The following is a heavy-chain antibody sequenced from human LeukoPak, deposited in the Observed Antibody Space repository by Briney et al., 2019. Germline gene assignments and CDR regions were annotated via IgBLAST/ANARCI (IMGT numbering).Heavy chain of an antibody. J-gene: IGHJ5*02. V-gene: IGHV1-18*01. CDR1: GGTFSSYA. CDR2: ISAYNGNT. D-gene: IGHD6-13*01. CDR3: ARARAAAGTAWFDP. Sequence: ASVKVSCKASGGTFSSYAISWVRQAPGQGLEWMGWISAYNGNTNYAQKLQGRVTMTTDTSTSTAYMELRSLRSDDTAVYYCARARAAAGTAWFDPWGQGTLVTVSS.